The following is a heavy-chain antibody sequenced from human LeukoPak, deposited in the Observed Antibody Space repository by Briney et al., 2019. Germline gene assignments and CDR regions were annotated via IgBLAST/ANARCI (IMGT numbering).Heavy chain of an antibody. J-gene: IGHJ5*02. D-gene: IGHD6-19*01. V-gene: IGHV3-30-3*01. Sequence: GRSLRLSCAASGFTFSSYAMHWLRQAPGKGLEWVAVISYDGSNKYYADSVKGRFTFSRDKSKNTLYLQMNSLRAEDTAGYYCARDPAFGYISLPEDPWGQGTLVTVSS. CDR2: ISYDGSNK. CDR3: ARDPAFGYISLPEDP. CDR1: GFTFSSYA.